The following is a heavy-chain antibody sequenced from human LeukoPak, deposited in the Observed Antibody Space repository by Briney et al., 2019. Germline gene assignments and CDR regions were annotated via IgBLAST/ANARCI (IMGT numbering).Heavy chain of an antibody. J-gene: IGHJ4*02. CDR2: INSDGTT. V-gene: IGHV3-74*01. Sequence: GGSLRLSCAASGFTFSSYWMHWVRHAPGKGLVWASRINSDGTTSCAGAVQGRFTISRDNAKNTLYLQMNSLRAEDTAVYYCARDGSLPDYWGQGTLVTVSS. CDR3: ARDGSLPDY. CDR1: GFTFSSYW.